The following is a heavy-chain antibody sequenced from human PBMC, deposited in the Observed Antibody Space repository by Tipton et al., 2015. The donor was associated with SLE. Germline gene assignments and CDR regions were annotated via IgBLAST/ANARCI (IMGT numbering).Heavy chain of an antibody. D-gene: IGHD2-15*01. V-gene: IGHV4-59*11. J-gene: IGHJ4*02. Sequence: TLSLTCTVSGGSISSHYWSWIRQPPGEGLEWLGYISYTETTNYNPPPKSRVTISVDTSKNQFSLKLRSVTAADTAVYYCAGAWQGYCSGGTCYVLDYWGQGTLVTVSS. CDR1: GGSISSHY. CDR2: ISYTETT. CDR3: AGAWQGYCSGGTCYVLDY.